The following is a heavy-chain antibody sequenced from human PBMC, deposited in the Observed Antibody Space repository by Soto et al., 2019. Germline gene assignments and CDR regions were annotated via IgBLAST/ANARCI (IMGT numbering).Heavy chain of an antibody. CDR1: GFTFSSYA. V-gene: IGHV3-23*01. J-gene: IGHJ6*02. Sequence: GGSLRLSCAASGFTFSSYAMSWVRQAPGKGLEWVSGTSGSGAGTYYADSVKGRFNISRDNSKNTLYMQMNSLRAEDTAVYYCAAGVVVSYYYYGMDVWGQGTTVTVSS. CDR3: AAGVVVSYYYYGMDV. D-gene: IGHD3-3*01. CDR2: TSGSGAGT.